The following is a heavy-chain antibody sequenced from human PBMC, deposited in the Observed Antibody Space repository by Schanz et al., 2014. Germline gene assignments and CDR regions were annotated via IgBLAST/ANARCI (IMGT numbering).Heavy chain of an antibody. CDR3: ARAPPPYSSSPYYWYYGMDV. J-gene: IGHJ6*02. CDR1: GFIFSSYA. D-gene: IGHD6-6*01. CDR2: ISGSGSST. Sequence: EVQLLESGGGLVQPGGSLRLSCAASGFIFSSYAMSWVRQAPGKGLEWVSVISGSGSSTYYADSVKGRFTISRDNAKNSGYLQITSRTAEDTAVYYCARAPPPYSSSPYYWYYGMDVWGQGTTVTVSS. V-gene: IGHV3-23*01.